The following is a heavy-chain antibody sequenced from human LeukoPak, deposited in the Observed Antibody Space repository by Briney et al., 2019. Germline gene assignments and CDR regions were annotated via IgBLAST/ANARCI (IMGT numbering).Heavy chain of an antibody. V-gene: IGHV3-23*01. CDR1: GFTFSSYG. J-gene: IGHJ4*02. CDR3: AKSRQLFGYSYGYDFDY. Sequence: PGGTLRLSCAASGFTFSSYGMSWVRQAPGKGLEWVSAISGSGGGTYYADSVKGRFTISRDNSKNTLYLQMNSLRAEDTAVYYCAKSRQLFGYSYGYDFDYWGQGTLVTVSS. CDR2: ISGSGGGT. D-gene: IGHD5-18*01.